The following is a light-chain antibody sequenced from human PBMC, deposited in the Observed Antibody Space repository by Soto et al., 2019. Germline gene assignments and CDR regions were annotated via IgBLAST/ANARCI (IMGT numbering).Light chain of an antibody. CDR3: QQYGSSPLYT. CDR1: QSVSSSY. J-gene: IGKJ2*01. Sequence: EIVLTQSPGTLSLSPGERATLSCRASQSVSSSYLAWYQQKLGQAPRLLIYAASSRATGIPDRFSGSGSGTDFTLTISRLKPEDFAVYYCQQYGSSPLYTFGQGTKLEIK. CDR2: AAS. V-gene: IGKV3-20*01.